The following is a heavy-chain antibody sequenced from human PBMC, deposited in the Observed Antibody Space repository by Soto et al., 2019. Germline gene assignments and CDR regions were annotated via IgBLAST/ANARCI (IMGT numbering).Heavy chain of an antibody. J-gene: IGHJ6*02. CDR2: VYSTGGT. CDR3: ARGAVAGVDYGMDV. D-gene: IGHD6-19*01. V-gene: IGHV4-4*07. CDR1: GGSISSYY. Sequence: QVRLQESGPGLVKPSETLSLTCTVSGGSISSYYWNWIRQPTGKGLEWIGRVYSTGGTNYNPSLKSRVTMSRDTSRRSFHLKLTSVTAADTAVYYCARGAVAGVDYGMDVWGQGTTVTVSS.